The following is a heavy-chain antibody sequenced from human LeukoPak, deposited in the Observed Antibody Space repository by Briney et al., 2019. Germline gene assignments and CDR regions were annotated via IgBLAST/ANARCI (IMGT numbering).Heavy chain of an antibody. CDR2: IYHSGST. Sequence: PSETLSLTCAVSGGSISSSNWWSWVRQPPGKGLEWIGEIYHSGSTNYNPSFKSRVTISVDKSKNQFSLKLSSVTAADTAVYYCASIVVVTATINWFDPWGQGTLVTVSS. CDR1: GGSISSSNW. V-gene: IGHV4-4*02. CDR3: ASIVVVTATINWFDP. J-gene: IGHJ5*02. D-gene: IGHD2-21*02.